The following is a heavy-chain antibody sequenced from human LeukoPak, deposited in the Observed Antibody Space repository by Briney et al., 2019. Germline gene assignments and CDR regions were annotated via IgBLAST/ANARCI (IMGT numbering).Heavy chain of an antibody. V-gene: IGHV3-66*01. CDR1: RLIVSSNY. D-gene: IGHD6-19*01. J-gene: IGHJ4*02. CDR3: ARDVAVAGEFDY. CDR2: IYSGGKT. Sequence: GGSLRLSCAASRLIVSSNYMAWVRQAPGKGLEWVSVIYSGGKTYYADSVKGRFTISRDNSKNTLYLQMNSLRAEDTAVYFCARDVAVAGEFDYWGQGTLVTVSS.